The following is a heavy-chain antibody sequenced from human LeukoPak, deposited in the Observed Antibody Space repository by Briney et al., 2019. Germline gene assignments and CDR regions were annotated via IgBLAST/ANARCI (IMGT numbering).Heavy chain of an antibody. CDR1: GFTFSSYS. J-gene: IGHJ1*01. CDR2: ISSSSSYI. D-gene: IGHD6-13*01. CDR3: LIAAAGTGYFQH. V-gene: IGHV3-21*01. Sequence: GGSLRLSCAASGFTFSSYSMNWVRQAPGKGLEWVSSISSSSSYIYYADSVKGRFTISRDNAKNSLYLQMNCLRAEDTAVYYCLIAAAGTGYFQHWGQGTLVTVSS.